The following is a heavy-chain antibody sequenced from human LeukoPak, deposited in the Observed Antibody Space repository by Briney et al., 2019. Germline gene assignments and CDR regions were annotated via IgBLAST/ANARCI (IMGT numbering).Heavy chain of an antibody. CDR1: AFILSGHW. CDR3: AKDVGKWESLHFFDY. CDR2: ISGSGAST. Sequence: GGSLRLSCEGSAFILSGHWMNWVRQAPGKGLEWISGISGSGASTYYADSVKGRFTISRDDSRNTLYLQMNSLRGDDTAVYYCAKDVGKWESLHFFDYWGQGTLVTVSS. D-gene: IGHD1-26*01. V-gene: IGHV3-23*01. J-gene: IGHJ4*02.